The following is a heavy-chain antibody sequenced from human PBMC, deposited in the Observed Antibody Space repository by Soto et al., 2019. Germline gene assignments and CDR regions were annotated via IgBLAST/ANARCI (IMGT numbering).Heavy chain of an antibody. J-gene: IGHJ6*02. CDR1: GLPVRGSP. CDR3: TRPGFGDFVDPYDYGIDV. Sequence: AGSLRLSCAASGLPVRGSPIHWVRQAYGKGLEWVGRIRSKANTYATAYATSVKGRFTISRDDSKNTTYLQMNSLKTEDTAVYFCTRPGFGDFVDPYDYGIDVWGQGTTVTVSS. D-gene: IGHD2-2*01. CDR2: IRSKANTYAT. V-gene: IGHV3-73*01.